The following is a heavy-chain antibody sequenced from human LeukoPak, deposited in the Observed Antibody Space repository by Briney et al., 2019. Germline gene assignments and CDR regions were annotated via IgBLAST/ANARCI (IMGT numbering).Heavy chain of an antibody. Sequence: GGSLRLSCAASGFTFSNFHMTWVRQSPGKGLEWVGHTRNKANNYATDYAASVKGRFTISRDDSRNSVYLQMNSLKTEDTAVYYCTRWRSGTSDWGQGTLVTVSS. CDR3: TRWRSGTSD. CDR2: TRNKANNYAT. D-gene: IGHD4-23*01. J-gene: IGHJ4*02. V-gene: IGHV3-72*01. CDR1: GFTFSNFH.